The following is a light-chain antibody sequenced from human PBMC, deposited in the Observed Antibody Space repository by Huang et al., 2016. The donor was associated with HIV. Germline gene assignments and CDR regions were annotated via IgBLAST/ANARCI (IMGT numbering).Light chain of an antibody. J-gene: IGKJ4*01. CDR1: QNIGNY. Sequence: ETVLTQSPATLSLSPGERATLSCRASQNIGNYLAWYQQKPGQTPILLIYDTSNRATGVPARFSGSGSGTDFTLDISSLESEDFAVYYCQQRSNWPPTFGGGTKV. CDR2: DTS. CDR3: QQRSNWPPT. V-gene: IGKV3-11*01.